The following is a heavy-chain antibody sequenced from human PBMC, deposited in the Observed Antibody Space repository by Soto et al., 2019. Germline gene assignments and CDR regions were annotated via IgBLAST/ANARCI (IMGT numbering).Heavy chain of an antibody. CDR3: ARSYYDFWSGYYIPFDY. Sequence: GSLRLSCAASGFTFSSYWMSWVRQAPGKGLEWVANIKQDGSEKYYVDSVKGRFTISRDNAKNSLYLQMNSLRAEDTAVYYCARSYYDFWSGYYIPFDYWGQGTLVTVSS. J-gene: IGHJ4*02. D-gene: IGHD3-3*01. CDR1: GFTFSSYW. CDR2: IKQDGSEK. V-gene: IGHV3-7*03.